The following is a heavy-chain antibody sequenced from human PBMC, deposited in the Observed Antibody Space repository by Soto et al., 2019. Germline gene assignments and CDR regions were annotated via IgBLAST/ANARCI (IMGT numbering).Heavy chain of an antibody. CDR2: TYYRSKWYN. Sequence: PSQTLSLTCAISGDSVSSNSAAWNWIRQSPSRGLEWLGRTYYRSKWYNDYAVSVKSRITINPDTSKNQFSLQLNSVTPEDTAVYYCAIVPHSSSYNLFDPWGQGTLVTVSS. V-gene: IGHV6-1*01. D-gene: IGHD6-6*01. CDR3: AIVPHSSSYNLFDP. CDR1: GDSVSSNSAA. J-gene: IGHJ5*02.